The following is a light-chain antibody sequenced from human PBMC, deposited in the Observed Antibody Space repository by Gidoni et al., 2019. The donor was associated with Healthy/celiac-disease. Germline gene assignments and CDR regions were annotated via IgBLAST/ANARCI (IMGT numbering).Light chain of an antibody. CDR2: DAS. CDR3: QQYDNLPLT. CDR1: QDLSNY. V-gene: IGKV1-33*01. Sequence: DIQMTQSPSSLSASVGDRVTITCQASQDLSNYLNWYQQKPGKAPKLLIYDASNLETGFPSRLSGSGSGTYFTFTISSLQPEDIATYYCQQYDNLPLTFGQGTRLEIK. J-gene: IGKJ5*01.